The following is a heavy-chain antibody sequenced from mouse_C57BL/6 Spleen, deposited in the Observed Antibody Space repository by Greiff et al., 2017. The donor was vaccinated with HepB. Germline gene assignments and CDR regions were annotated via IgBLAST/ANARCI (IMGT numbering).Heavy chain of an antibody. D-gene: IGHD2-5*01. CDR3: ARGDYYSTPFAY. Sequence: VQLQQPGAELVKPGASVKMSCKASGYTFTSYWITWVKQRPGQGLEWIGDIYPGSGSTNYNEKFKSKATLTVDTSSSTAYMQLSSLTSEDSAVYYCARGDYYSTPFAYWGQGTLVTVSA. J-gene: IGHJ3*01. CDR1: GYTFTSYW. V-gene: IGHV1-55*01. CDR2: IYPGSGST.